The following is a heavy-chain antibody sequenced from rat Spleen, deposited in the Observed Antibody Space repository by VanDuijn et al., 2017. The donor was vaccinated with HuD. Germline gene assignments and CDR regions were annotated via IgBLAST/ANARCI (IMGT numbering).Heavy chain of an antibody. CDR1: GFSLTSYN. V-gene: IGHV2-41*01. CDR3: TRETTVADTYYGSAFDY. D-gene: IGHD1-9*01. Sequence: QVQLKESGPGLVQPSQTLSLTCTVAGFSLTSYNVHWIRQAPGKGLEWMGVIWNTGGTRYNSPLKSRLSTSRDTSTSQVFLKMNSLQTEDTAIYYCTRETTVADTYYGSAFDYWGQGVMVTVSS. J-gene: IGHJ2*01. CDR2: IWNTGGT.